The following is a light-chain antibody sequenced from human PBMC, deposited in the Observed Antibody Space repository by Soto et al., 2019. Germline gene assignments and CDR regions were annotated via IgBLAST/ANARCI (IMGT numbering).Light chain of an antibody. V-gene: IGKV1-8*01. CDR3: QHYYSYPFT. CDR2: AAS. Sequence: AIRMTQSPSSISAFTGDRVTITCRASQGISSYLACYQQKPGKAPKLLVSAASTLQSELPSRFSGSGSGTDFTLTTSCLQSEDFATYYCQHYYSYPFTFGPGTKVAIK. J-gene: IGKJ3*01. CDR1: QGISSY.